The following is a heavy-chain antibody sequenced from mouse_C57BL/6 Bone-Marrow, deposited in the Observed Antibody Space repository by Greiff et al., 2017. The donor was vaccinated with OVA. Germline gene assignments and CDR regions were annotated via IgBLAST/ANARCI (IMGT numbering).Heavy chain of an antibody. V-gene: IGHV1-59*01. D-gene: IGHD1-1*01. J-gene: IGHJ2*01. Sequence: VQLQQPGAELVRPGTSVKLSCKASGYTFTSYWMHWVKQRPGQGLEWIGVIDPSDSYTNYNQKLTGKATLPVDTSSSGAYMQLSSLTPEDSAAYYCARRGITTVVDDWGQGTTLRVSS. CDR1: GYTFTSYW. CDR2: IDPSDSYT. CDR3: ARRGITTVVDD.